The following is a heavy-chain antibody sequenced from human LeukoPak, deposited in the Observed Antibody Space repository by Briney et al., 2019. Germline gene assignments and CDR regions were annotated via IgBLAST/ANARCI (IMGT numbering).Heavy chain of an antibody. CDR3: ARGNWNYASFWFDP. CDR2: IYYSGST. J-gene: IGHJ5*02. CDR1: GGSISSYY. Sequence: SETLSLTCTVSGGSISSYYWSWIRQPPGKGLEWIGYIYYSGSTNYNPSLKSRVTISVDTSKNQFSLKLSSVTAADTAVYYCARGNWNYASFWFDPWGQGTLVTVSS. D-gene: IGHD1-7*01. V-gene: IGHV4-59*01.